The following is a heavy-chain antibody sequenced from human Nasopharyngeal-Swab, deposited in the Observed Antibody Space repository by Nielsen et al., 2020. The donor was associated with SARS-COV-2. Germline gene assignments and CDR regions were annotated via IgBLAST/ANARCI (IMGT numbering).Heavy chain of an antibody. D-gene: IGHD6-19*01. Sequence: SVKVSCKASGFTFTSSAVQWVRQARGQRLEWIGWIVVGSGSTNFAQKFQERVIITRDMSTSTAYVELNSLSSEDTAVYYCAATLVAGGKGDNYYYGMDVWGQGTTVTVSS. CDR2: IVVGSGST. CDR3: AATLVAGGKGDNYYYGMDV. J-gene: IGHJ6*02. V-gene: IGHV1-58*01. CDR1: GFTFTSSA.